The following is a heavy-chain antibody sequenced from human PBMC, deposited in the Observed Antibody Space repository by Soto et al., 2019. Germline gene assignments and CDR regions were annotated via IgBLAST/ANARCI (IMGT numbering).Heavy chain of an antibody. J-gene: IGHJ6*02. CDR2: ISGSGGST. CDR3: AKDIRGQDYDFWSGYYSHYYYYGMDV. V-gene: IGHV3-23*01. CDR1: GFTFSSYA. Sequence: GGSLRLSCAASGFTFSSYAMSWVRQAPGKGLEWVSAISGSGGSTYYADSVKGRFTISRDNSKNTLYLQMNRLRAEDTAVYYCAKDIRGQDYDFWSGYYSHYYYYGMDVWGQGTTVTVSS. D-gene: IGHD3-3*01.